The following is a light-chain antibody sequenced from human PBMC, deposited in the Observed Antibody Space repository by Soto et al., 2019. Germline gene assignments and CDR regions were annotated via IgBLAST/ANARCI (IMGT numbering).Light chain of an antibody. V-gene: IGLV2-14*01. CDR3: SSYTSSSTPLYV. CDR2: DVS. Sequence: QSVLTQPASVSGSPGQSITISCTRTSSDVGGYNYVSWYQQHPGKAPKLMIYDVSNRPSGVSNRFSGSKSGNTASLTISGLQAEDEADYYCSSYTSSSTPLYVFGTGTKVT. J-gene: IGLJ1*01. CDR1: SSDVGGYNY.